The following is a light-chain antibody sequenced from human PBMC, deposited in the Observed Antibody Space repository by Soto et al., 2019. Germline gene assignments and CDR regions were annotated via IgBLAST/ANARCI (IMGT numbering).Light chain of an antibody. CDR1: QGISSF. J-gene: IGKJ5*01. Sequence: DIQLTQSPAFLSASPGDRVTITCGASQGISSFLAWYQQKPVRSPKLLIYAASTLQSGVPPRFSGSGYGTEFTLTISSLQPEDFATYYCQQLNFFPMTFGQGTWLEIK. CDR2: AAS. V-gene: IGKV1-9*01. CDR3: QQLNFFPMT.